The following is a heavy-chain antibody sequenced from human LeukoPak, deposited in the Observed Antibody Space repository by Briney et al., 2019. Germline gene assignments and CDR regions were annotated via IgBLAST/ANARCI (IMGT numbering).Heavy chain of an antibody. Sequence: SETLSLTCAVYGGSFSGYYWSWIRQPPGKGLEWIGEINHSGSTNYNPSLKSRVTISVDTSKNQFSLKLSSVTAADTAVYYCARGRLGYCSSISCYALGFNWFDPWGQGTLVTVSS. CDR1: GGSFSGYY. D-gene: IGHD2-2*01. V-gene: IGHV4-34*01. CDR3: ARGRLGYCSSISCYALGFNWFDP. CDR2: INHSGST. J-gene: IGHJ5*02.